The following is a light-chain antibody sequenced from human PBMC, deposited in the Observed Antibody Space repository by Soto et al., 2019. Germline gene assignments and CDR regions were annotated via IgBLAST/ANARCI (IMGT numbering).Light chain of an antibody. CDR3: SSYTSSSTLEWV. Sequence: QSALTQPASVSGSPGQSITISCTGTSSDVGGYEFVSWYQHHPGKAPKLMIYEVSNRPSGVSNRFSGSKSGNTASLTISGLQAEDEADYYCSSYTSSSTLEWVFGGGTQLTVL. CDR1: SSDVGGYEF. J-gene: IGLJ2*01. V-gene: IGLV2-14*01. CDR2: EVS.